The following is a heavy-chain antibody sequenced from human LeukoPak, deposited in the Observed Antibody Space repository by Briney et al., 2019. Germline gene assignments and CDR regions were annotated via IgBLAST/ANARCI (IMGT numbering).Heavy chain of an antibody. CDR2: INPDGSDT. Sequence: PEGSLRLFCATSGFAFSTFWMNWVRLTPGTGLVWVSRINPDGSDTDYADSVKGRFTISRDNAKHTLYLQMNSLRAEDTAVYYCTRDWRHHLDSWGQGTLVTVSS. CDR1: GFAFSTFW. D-gene: IGHD1-14*01. CDR3: TRDWRHHLDS. V-gene: IGHV3-74*01. J-gene: IGHJ4*02.